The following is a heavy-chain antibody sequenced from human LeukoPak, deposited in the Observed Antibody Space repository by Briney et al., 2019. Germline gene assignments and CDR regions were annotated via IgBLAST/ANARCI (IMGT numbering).Heavy chain of an antibody. Sequence: PGRSLRLSCAASGFTFSSYGMHWVRQAPGKGLEWVAVISYDGSNKYYADSVKGRFTISRDNSKNTLYLQMNSLRAEDTAVYYCANPTFIYDILTGYYAYWGQGTLVTASS. CDR3: ANPTFIYDILTGYYAY. V-gene: IGHV3-30*18. CDR2: ISYDGSNK. J-gene: IGHJ4*02. D-gene: IGHD3-9*01. CDR1: GFTFSSYG.